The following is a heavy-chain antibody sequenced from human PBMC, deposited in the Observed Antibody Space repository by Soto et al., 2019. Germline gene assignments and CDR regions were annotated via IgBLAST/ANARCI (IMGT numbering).Heavy chain of an antibody. CDR3: AKRRLNTITSLSDW. V-gene: IGHV3-11*03. Sequence: PGGSLRLSCAASGLTFSDYYMSWIRQAPGKGLEWVSYITSSGSYTKYADSVQGRFTISRDNAKNSLYLQMNSLRDDDTAIYYCAKRRLNTITSLSDWWGQGVQVTVSS. CDR1: GLTFSDYY. CDR2: ITSSGSYT. J-gene: IGHJ1*01. D-gene: IGHD3-16*02.